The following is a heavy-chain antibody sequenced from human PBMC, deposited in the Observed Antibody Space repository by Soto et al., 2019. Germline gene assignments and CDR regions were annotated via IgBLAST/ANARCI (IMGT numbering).Heavy chain of an antibody. D-gene: IGHD2-2*01. CDR2: VSSNGGST. Sequence: LRLSCAASVFTFSSYAMIWVRQAPGKGLEWVSAVSSNGGSTFYADSVQGRFTISRDNSKNTLYLQMNSRRAEDTAVYYCAKGSSRRPYYFDYWGQGTLVTVSS. J-gene: IGHJ4*02. CDR1: VFTFSSYA. V-gene: IGHV3-23*01. CDR3: AKGSSRRPYYFDY.